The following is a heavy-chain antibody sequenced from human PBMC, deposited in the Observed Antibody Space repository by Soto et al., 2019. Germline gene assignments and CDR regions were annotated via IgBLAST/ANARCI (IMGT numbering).Heavy chain of an antibody. CDR1: GGSISSYY. CDR2: IYYSGST. V-gene: IGHV4-59*08. Sequence: LPETLSLPCTVSGGSISSYYWSWIRQPPGKGLEWIGYIYYSGSTNYNPSLKSRVTISVDTSKNQFSLKLSSVTAADTAVYYCARHPGYCSSTSCYVWWFDPWGQGTLVTVSS. D-gene: IGHD2-2*03. CDR3: ARHPGYCSSTSCYVWWFDP. J-gene: IGHJ5*02.